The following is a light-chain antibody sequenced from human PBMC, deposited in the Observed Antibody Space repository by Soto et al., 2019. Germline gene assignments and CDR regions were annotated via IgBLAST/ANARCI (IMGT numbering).Light chain of an antibody. V-gene: IGLV1-47*01. CDR3: AGWDASLSGHVV. J-gene: IGLJ2*01. CDR2: GNN. CDR1: SSNIGSSY. Sequence: QPVLTQPPSASGTPGQRVTISCSGSSSNIGSSYVYWYQQLPGTAPKLVIFGNNQRPSGVPDRFSGSKSGTSASLAISGLRSEDEADYYCAGWDASLSGHVVFGGGTKLTVL.